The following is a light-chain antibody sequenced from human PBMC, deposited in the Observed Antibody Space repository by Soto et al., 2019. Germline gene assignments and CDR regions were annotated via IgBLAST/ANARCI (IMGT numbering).Light chain of an antibody. CDR1: QRVSSSY. J-gene: IGKJ5*01. Sequence: EIVLTQSPGTLSLSPGERATLSCRASQRVSSSYLAWYQQKPGQAPRLLIYGASSRATGIPDRFSGSGSGTDFTLTISRLEPEDFAVYYCQQYGSSPLTFGHGTRLEI. V-gene: IGKV3-20*01. CDR3: QQYGSSPLT. CDR2: GAS.